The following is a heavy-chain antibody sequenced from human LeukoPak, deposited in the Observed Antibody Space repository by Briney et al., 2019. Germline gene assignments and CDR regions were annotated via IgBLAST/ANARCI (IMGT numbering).Heavy chain of an antibody. V-gene: IGHV3-30*03. CDR1: GFTFSSYG. CDR2: ISYDGSNK. D-gene: IGHD6-13*01. CDR3: ARDRSIAAANGDY. Sequence: GRSLRLSCAASGFTFSSYGMHWVRQAPGKGLGWVAVISYDGSNKYYADSVKGRFTISRDNSKNTLYLQMNSLRAEDTAVYYCARDRSIAAANGDYWGQGTLVTVSS. J-gene: IGHJ4*02.